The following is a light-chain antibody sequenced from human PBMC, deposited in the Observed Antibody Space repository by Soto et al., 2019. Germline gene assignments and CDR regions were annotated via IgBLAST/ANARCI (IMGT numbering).Light chain of an antibody. V-gene: IGKV1-9*01. CDR2: AAP. CDR1: QGIRSY. J-gene: IGKJ4*01. Sequence: DIPLTQSPSFLSASVGDRVTITCRASQGIRSYLAWYQQRAGKAPKFLMYAAPTLQSGVPSRFSGSGSGTEFALTISSLQPEDFATYYCQQLKNYPLTFGGGTQLQI. CDR3: QQLKNYPLT.